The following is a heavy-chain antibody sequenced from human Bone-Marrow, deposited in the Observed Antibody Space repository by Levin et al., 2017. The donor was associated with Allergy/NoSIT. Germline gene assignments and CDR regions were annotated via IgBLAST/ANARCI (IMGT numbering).Heavy chain of an antibody. CDR2: ISYDGINK. J-gene: IGHJ5*02. Sequence: GGSLRLSCTASGFTFRDYDMHWVRQAPGQGLEWVAVISYDGINKGYADSVKGRFTIARDNSKNTVSLQMDSLRGDDTAVYFCAKDLLNYYSSGLSSWGQGTLVTVSS. CDR1: GFTFRDYD. D-gene: IGHD3-10*01. V-gene: IGHV3-30*18. CDR3: AKDLLNYYSSGLSS.